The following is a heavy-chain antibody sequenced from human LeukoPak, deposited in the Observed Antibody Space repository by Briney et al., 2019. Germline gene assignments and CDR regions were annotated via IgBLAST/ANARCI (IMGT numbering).Heavy chain of an antibody. CDR2: INSDGSST. CDR3: ARDRGGIAAAGSVLDY. D-gene: IGHD6-13*01. J-gene: IGHJ4*02. CDR1: GFSFSNYW. Sequence: PGGSLRLSCAASGFSFSNYWMHWVRQAPGKGLVWVSRINSDGSSTTYADSVKGRFTISRDNAKNTLYLQMNSLRAEDTAVYYCARDRGGIAAAGSVLDYWGQGTLVTVSS. V-gene: IGHV3-74*01.